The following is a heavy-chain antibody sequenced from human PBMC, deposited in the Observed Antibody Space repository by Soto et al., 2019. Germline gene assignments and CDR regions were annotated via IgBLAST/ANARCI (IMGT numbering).Heavy chain of an antibody. CDR2: ITPSGGNA. CDR1: GYNFVSYY. V-gene: IGHV1-46*01. Sequence: QVQLVQSGDEVKKPGASVKVSCKASGYNFVSYYMHWVRQAPGEGLEWMGIITPSGGNADYAQKCRGRVTLTRDTSTSTVYMELSSLRSEDTAVYYCARASLQNFFEFWGQGTLVTVSS. CDR3: ARASLQNFFEF. J-gene: IGHJ4*02.